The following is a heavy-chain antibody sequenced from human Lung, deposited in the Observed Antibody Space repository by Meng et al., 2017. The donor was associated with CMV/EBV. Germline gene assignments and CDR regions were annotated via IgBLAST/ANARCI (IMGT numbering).Heavy chain of an antibody. J-gene: IGHJ4*02. CDR1: GYSFTSFG. CDR2: ISVYNGDT. V-gene: IGHV1-18*01. D-gene: IGHD4/OR15-4a*01. CDR3: VRGGRDYRFDY. Sequence: ASVKVSCKTSGYSFTSFGITWVRQAPGRGLEWMGWISVYNGDTNYAEDFQDRVTMTTDIYRNTAYMELWSLRFDDTAFYYCVRGGRDYRFDYWGQGTLVTVSS.